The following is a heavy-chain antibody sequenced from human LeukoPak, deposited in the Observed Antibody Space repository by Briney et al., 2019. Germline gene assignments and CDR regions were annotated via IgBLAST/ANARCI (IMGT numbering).Heavy chain of an antibody. CDR2: IIPIFGTA. D-gene: IGHD6-13*01. V-gene: IGHV1-69*06. CDR3: ARAASSSSWYGMELDY. J-gene: IGHJ4*02. CDR1: GGTFSSYA. Sequence: ASVKVSCKASGGTFSSYAISWVRQAAGQGREWMGGIIPIFGTANYAQKFQGRVTITADRSTSTAYMELSSLRSEDTAVYYCARAASSSSWYGMELDYWGQGTLVTVSS.